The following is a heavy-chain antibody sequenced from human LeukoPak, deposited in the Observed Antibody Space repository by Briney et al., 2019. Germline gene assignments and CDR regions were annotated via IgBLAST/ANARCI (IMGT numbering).Heavy chain of an antibody. V-gene: IGHV3-21*01. CDR3: ARWYNWNDVVYHYGMDV. J-gene: IGHJ6*02. Sequence: GGSLRLSCAASGFTFSSYSMNWVRQAPGKGLEWVSSISSSSSYIYYADSVKGRFTISRDNAKNSLYLQMNSLRAEDTAVYYCARWYNWNDVVYHYGMDVWGQGTTVTVSS. CDR1: GFTFSSYS. D-gene: IGHD1-1*01. CDR2: ISSSSSYI.